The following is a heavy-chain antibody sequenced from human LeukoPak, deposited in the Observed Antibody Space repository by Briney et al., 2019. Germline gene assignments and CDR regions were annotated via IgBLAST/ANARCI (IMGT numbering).Heavy chain of an antibody. Sequence: PGGSLRLSCAASGFTFSNYGMHWVRQAPGKGREGVAFIRYDGSNEYYADSVKGRFTISRDNSKNTLYLQMNSLRTEDTAVYYCARGLYYYHSSGYPDWGQGTLVTVS. J-gene: IGHJ4*02. CDR2: IRYDGSNE. CDR1: GFTFSNYG. D-gene: IGHD3-22*01. CDR3: ARGLYYYHSSGYPD. V-gene: IGHV3-30*02.